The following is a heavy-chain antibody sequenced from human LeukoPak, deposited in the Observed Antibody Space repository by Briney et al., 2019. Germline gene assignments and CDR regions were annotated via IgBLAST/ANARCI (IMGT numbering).Heavy chain of an antibody. CDR3: TTDHEWAGYFGSLKPFDS. J-gene: IGHJ4*02. D-gene: IGHD1-26*01. V-gene: IGHV3-15*04. Sequence: PGGSLRLSCAASGFPFSQAWMSWVRQAPGKGMEWVGRIVSKIDGETREYAAPVKGRFTISRDDSKTMLYLQMNSLKTEDAAEYYGTTDHEWAGYFGSLKPFDSWGQGTLVIVSS. CDR1: GFPFSQAW. CDR2: IVSKIDGETR.